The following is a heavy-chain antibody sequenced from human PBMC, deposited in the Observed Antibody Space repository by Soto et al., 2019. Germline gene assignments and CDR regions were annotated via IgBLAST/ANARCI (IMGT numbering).Heavy chain of an antibody. Sequence: GGSLRLSCAASGFTFSSYAMHWVRQGPGKGLEGVAVISYDGSNKYYADSVKGRFTISRDNSKNTLYLQMDSLRAEDTAVYYCARDRIAARRLLGSVPCYWGQGT. V-gene: IGHV3-30-3*01. CDR3: ARDRIAARRLLGSVPCY. D-gene: IGHD6-6*01. J-gene: IGHJ4*02. CDR1: GFTFSSYA. CDR2: ISYDGSNK.